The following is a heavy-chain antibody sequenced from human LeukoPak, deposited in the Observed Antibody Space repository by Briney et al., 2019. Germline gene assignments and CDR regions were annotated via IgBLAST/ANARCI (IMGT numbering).Heavy chain of an antibody. CDR2: INSDGTST. Sequence: GSLRLSCAASGFTFSSYWMDWVLQAPGKGLGWVSRINSDGTSTTYAQSVKGRFTISTDNAKKPLYLQMNSLRAEDTAMYYCARVTSSRGAIEIWGQGTMVTVSS. CDR3: ARVTSSRGAIEI. CDR1: GFTFSSYW. V-gene: IGHV3-74*03. D-gene: IGHD6-13*01. J-gene: IGHJ3*02.